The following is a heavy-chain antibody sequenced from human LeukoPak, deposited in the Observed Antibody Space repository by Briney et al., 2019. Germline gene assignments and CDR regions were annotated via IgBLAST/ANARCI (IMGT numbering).Heavy chain of an antibody. D-gene: IGHD1-14*01. Sequence: KPPETLSLTCTVSGGSISSYYWSWIRQPPGKGLEWIGYIYTSGSTNYNPSLKSRVTISVDTSKNQFSLKLSSVTAADTAVYYCARHWEPASGEDDYFDYWGQGTLVTVSS. V-gene: IGHV4-4*09. CDR3: ARHWEPASGEDDYFDY. CDR2: IYTSGST. CDR1: GGSISSYY. J-gene: IGHJ4*02.